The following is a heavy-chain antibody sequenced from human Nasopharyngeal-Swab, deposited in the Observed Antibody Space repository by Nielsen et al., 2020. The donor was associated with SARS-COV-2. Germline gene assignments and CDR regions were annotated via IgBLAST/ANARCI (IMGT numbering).Heavy chain of an antibody. V-gene: IGHV3-23*01. D-gene: IGHD4-23*01. J-gene: IGHJ4*02. CDR3: AKDLGVESPLWFDY. CDR1: GFTFSSYA. CDR2: ISGSGGST. Sequence: GESLKISCTASGFTFSSYAMSWVRQAPGKGLEWVSEISGSGGSTYYAGSVKGRFTISRDNSKNTMYLQMGSLRAEDTAIYYCAKDLGVESPLWFDYWGQGTLLTVSS.